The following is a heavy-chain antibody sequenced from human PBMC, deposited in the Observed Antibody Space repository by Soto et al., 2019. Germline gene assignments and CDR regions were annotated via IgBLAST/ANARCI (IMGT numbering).Heavy chain of an antibody. Sequence: QVQLQESGPGLVKPSETLSLTCTVSGGSISSYYWSWIRQPAGKGLEWIGRIYTSGSTNYNPSLKSRVTMSVDTSKNQFSLKLSSVTAADTAVYYCARVPYIVATTDYYYYYGMDVLGQGTTVTVSS. CDR1: GGSISSYY. CDR2: IYTSGST. CDR3: ARVPYIVATTDYYYYYGMDV. D-gene: IGHD5-12*01. V-gene: IGHV4-4*07. J-gene: IGHJ6*02.